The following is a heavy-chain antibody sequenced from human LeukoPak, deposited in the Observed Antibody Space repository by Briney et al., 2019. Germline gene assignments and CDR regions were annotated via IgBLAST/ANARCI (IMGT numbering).Heavy chain of an antibody. CDR1: GYSITSGYY. V-gene: IGHV4-38-2*01. J-gene: IGHJ3*01. CDR2: IFHGGSI. D-gene: IGHD3-22*01. Sequence: SETLSLTCAVSGYSITSGYYWGWIRQSPGRGLEWIATIFHGGSIYYNPSLKSRVTLSVDTSKNQFTLKLNSVTAADTAVYYCARMGVSYYYDSSTYYPAAFDVWGQGTMVSVSS. CDR3: ARMGVSYYYDSSTYYPAAFDV.